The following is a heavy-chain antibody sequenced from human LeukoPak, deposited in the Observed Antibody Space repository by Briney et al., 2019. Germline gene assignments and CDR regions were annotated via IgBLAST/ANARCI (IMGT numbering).Heavy chain of an antibody. CDR2: MNPNSGHT. Sequence: ASVKVSCKASGYTFTSYDINWVRQATGQGLEWMGWMNPNSGHTVYAQKFQGRVIMTRNTSISTAYMELSSLRSEDTAVYYCARGSPTYFYDSSAYYEGHWGQGTLVTVSS. D-gene: IGHD3-22*01. CDR1: GYTFTSYD. CDR3: ARGSPTYFYDSSAYYEGH. V-gene: IGHV1-8*01. J-gene: IGHJ4*02.